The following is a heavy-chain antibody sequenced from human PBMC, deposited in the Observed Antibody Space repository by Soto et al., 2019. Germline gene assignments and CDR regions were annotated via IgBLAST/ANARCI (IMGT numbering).Heavy chain of an antibody. J-gene: IGHJ5*02. Sequence: SETLSLTCTVSGGSFSRYYWSWIRQPPGKGLEWIGNIYDSGSTNYNPALKSRITISLDTSKNQFSLNLDSVTAADTAVYFCARQYSARIEFWEGYGVWFEPWGQGTLVTVSS. CDR2: IYDSGST. CDR3: ARQYSARIEFWEGYGVWFEP. CDR1: GGSFSRYY. V-gene: IGHV4-59*08. D-gene: IGHD3-16*01.